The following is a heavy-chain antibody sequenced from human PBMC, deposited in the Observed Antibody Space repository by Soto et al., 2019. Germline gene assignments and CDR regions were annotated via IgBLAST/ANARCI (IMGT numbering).Heavy chain of an antibody. Sequence: QVQLVQSGAEVKKPGASVKVSCKASGYTFTNYPIHWARQAPGQGLEWMGWINVGNGNIKYSQKFQGRVTMTRDTSASTAYMDLSSLGSEDTAVYYWASSSERGHWGQGTLVTVSS. V-gene: IGHV1-3*01. CDR1: GYTFTNYP. J-gene: IGHJ4*02. CDR2: INVGNGNI. CDR3: ASSSERGH.